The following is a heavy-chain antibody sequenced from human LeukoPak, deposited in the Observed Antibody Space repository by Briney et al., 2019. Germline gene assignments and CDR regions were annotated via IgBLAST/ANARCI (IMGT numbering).Heavy chain of an antibody. CDR2: ISPYNGNT. D-gene: IGHD5-12*01. J-gene: IGHJ4*02. CDR3: ARVAYYTEYSGYDTYYFDY. Sequence: ASVKVSCKASGYTFISYGISWARQAPGQGLEWMGWISPYNGNTNYAQKLQGRVTMTTDTSTSTAYMELRSLRSDDTAVYYCARVAYYTEYSGYDTYYFDYWGQGTLVTVSS. CDR1: GYTFISYG. V-gene: IGHV1-18*04.